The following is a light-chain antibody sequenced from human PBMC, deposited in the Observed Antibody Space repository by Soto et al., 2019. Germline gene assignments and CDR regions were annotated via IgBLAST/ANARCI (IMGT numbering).Light chain of an antibody. CDR1: QSVSSSY. CDR2: GAS. CDR3: QQYGSSPRT. Sequence: SVWTQSPGTLSLSPVKRATLSCRASQSVSSSYLAWYQQKPGQAPRLLIYGASSRATGIPDRFSGSGSGTDFTLTISRLEPEDFAVYYCQQYGSSPRTFGQGTKVDIK. J-gene: IGKJ1*01. V-gene: IGKV3-20*01.